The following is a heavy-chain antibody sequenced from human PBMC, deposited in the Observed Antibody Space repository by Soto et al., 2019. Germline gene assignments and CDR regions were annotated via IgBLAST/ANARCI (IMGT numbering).Heavy chain of an antibody. CDR3: AREKRVTMVRGDRNYFDY. V-gene: IGHV3-48*01. J-gene: IGHJ4*02. CDR1: GFTFSSYS. Sequence: GGSLRLSCAASGFTFSSYSMNWVRQAPGKGLEWVSYISSSSSTICYADSVKGRFTISRDNAKNSLYLQMNSLRAEDTAVYYCAREKRVTMVRGDRNYFDYWGQGTLVTVSS. D-gene: IGHD3-10*01. CDR2: ISSSSSTI.